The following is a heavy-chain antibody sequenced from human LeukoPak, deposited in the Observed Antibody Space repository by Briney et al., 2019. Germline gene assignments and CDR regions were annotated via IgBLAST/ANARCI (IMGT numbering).Heavy chain of an antibody. V-gene: IGHV5-51*01. Sequence: GESLKISCKGSGYSFTSYWIGWVRQMPGKGLEWMGIIYPGDSDTRYSPSFQGQVTISADKSISTAYLQWSSLKASDTAMYYCARHRPSQVVGAHFDYWGQGTLVTVSS. CDR2: IYPGDSDT. CDR3: ARHRPSQVVGAHFDY. J-gene: IGHJ4*02. CDR1: GYSFTSYW. D-gene: IGHD2-15*01.